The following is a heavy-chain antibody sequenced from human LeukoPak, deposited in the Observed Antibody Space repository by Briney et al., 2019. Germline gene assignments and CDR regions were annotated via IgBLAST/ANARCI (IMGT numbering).Heavy chain of an antibody. V-gene: IGHV3-23*01. D-gene: IGHD6-13*01. CDR3: AKGESTSGTSSWFDP. CDR1: GFTFSTYA. J-gene: IGHJ5*02. Sequence: QPGGSLRLSCAASGFTFSTYAMSWVRQAPKKGLEWVSVISGSGGSTYYADSVKGRFTISRDNSKNTLYLQMNSLRAEDTAVYYCAKGESTSGTSSWFDPWGQGTLVTVSS. CDR2: ISGSGGST.